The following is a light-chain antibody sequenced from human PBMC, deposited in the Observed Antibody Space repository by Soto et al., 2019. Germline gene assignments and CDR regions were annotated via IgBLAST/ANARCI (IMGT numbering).Light chain of an antibody. Sequence: DIQMTQSPSTLSASVGDRVTITCRASQSISSWLAWYQQKPGKAPKLLIYDASSLESGVPSRFSGSGSGTEFTLTISSLLPDDFATYYCQQYNSYLVTFGQGTKVEIK. CDR1: QSISSW. V-gene: IGKV1-5*01. CDR3: QQYNSYLVT. CDR2: DAS. J-gene: IGKJ1*01.